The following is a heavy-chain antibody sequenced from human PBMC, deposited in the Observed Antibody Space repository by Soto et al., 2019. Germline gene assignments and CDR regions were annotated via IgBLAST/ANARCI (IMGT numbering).Heavy chain of an antibody. CDR3: ARDWDCSGGSCYPMGGDY. CDR1: GYTFTSYG. V-gene: IGHV1-18*01. Sequence: ASVKVSCKASGYTFTSYGISWVRQAPGQGLEWMGWISANNGNTNYAQKLQGRVIMTTDTSTSTAYMELRSLRSDDTAVYYCARDWDCSGGSCYPMGGDYWGQGTLVTVSS. J-gene: IGHJ4*02. D-gene: IGHD2-15*01. CDR2: ISANNGNT.